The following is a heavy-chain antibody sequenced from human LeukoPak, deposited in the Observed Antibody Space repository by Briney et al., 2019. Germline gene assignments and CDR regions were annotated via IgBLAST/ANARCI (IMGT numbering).Heavy chain of an antibody. J-gene: IGHJ5*02. CDR2: INCRGIT. CDR3: ARDLGQDWFDL. CDR1: VGSITDPH. V-gene: IGHV4-59*11. D-gene: IGHD3-16*01. Sequence: SETLSLTCTVSVGSITDPHWSRLRQPPQRGLEWIGYINCRGITNYNPSLTSRVAMSSKKSRNQFALKMSSVTAADTAVYYCARDLGQDWFDLWGQGTLVTVSS.